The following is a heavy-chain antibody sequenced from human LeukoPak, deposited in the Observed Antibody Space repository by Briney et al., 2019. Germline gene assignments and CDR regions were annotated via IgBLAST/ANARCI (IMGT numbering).Heavy chain of an antibody. J-gene: IGHJ6*02. D-gene: IGHD3-10*01. CDR2: IRYDGSNK. CDR3: ASSGVYGSGSYPLYYYYYYGMDV. CDR1: GFTFSDYY. V-gene: IGHV3-30*02. Sequence: GGSLRLSCAASGFTFSDYYMSWIRQAPGKGLEWVAFIRYDGSNKYYADSVKGRFTISRDNSKNTLYLQMNSLRAEDTAVYYCASSGVYGSGSYPLYYYYYYGMDVWGQGTTVTVSS.